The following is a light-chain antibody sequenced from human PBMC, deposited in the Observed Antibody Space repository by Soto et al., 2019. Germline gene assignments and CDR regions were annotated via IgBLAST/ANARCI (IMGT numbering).Light chain of an antibody. Sequence: DSQMTQSPSTLSASLGDRVTITCRASQSIITSLAWYQQRPGKSPKLLIYKASSLQSGVPSRFSGSGSGTEFTLTISSLQPDDFATYYCQHYNSYSEAFGQGTKVDIK. CDR2: KAS. J-gene: IGKJ1*01. V-gene: IGKV1-5*03. CDR3: QHYNSYSEA. CDR1: QSIITS.